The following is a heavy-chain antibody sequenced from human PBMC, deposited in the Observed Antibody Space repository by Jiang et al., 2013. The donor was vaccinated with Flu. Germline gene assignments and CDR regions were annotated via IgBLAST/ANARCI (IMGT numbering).Heavy chain of an antibody. CDR1: GGSISSYY. J-gene: IGHJ4*02. Sequence: GLVKPSETLSLTCTVSGGSISSYYWSWIRQPPGKGLEWIGYIYYSGSTNYNPSLKSRVTISVDTSKNQFSLKLSSVTAADTAVYYCARERSEMATISPYYFDYWGQGTLVTVSS. CDR2: IYYSGST. D-gene: IGHD5-24*01. CDR3: ARERSEMATISPYYFDY. V-gene: IGHV4-59*01.